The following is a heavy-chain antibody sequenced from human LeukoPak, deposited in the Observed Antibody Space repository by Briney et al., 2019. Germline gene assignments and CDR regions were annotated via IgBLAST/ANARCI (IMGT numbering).Heavy chain of an antibody. CDR3: ARLRGSLGGYFDY. D-gene: IGHD2-15*01. V-gene: IGHV5-51*01. CDR1: GYSFTNYW. J-gene: IGHJ4*02. CDR2: VYPADSDT. Sequence: GESLKISCKGSGYSFTNYWIAWVRQMPGKGLEWMGVVYPADSDTRYSPSFQGQVSISADKSMNTAYLQWSVLKASDTAMYYCARLRGSLGGYFDYWGQGTLVTVSS.